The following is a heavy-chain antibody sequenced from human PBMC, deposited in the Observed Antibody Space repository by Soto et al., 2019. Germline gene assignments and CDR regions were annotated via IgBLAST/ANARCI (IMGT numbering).Heavy chain of an antibody. J-gene: IGHJ4*02. CDR1: GFTFSSCA. CDR2: VTGSGSST. CDR3: ARMESAGAVDC. D-gene: IGHD6-13*01. V-gene: IGHV3-23*01. Sequence: GGSLRLSCAVSGFTFSSCAMSWVRQAPGKGLEWVASVTGSGSSTDHADSVKGRFTISRDNSKNTLYLQMNSLSAADTAIYYCARMESAGAVDCWGQGTLVTVSS.